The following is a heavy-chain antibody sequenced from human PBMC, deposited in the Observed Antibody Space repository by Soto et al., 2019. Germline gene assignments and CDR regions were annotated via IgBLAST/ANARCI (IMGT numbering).Heavy chain of an antibody. CDR3: ARHHVRGRTVAGAAEF. CDR1: GKSLSGYY. D-gene: IGHD1-26*01. J-gene: IGHJ4*02. Sequence: SETLSLTCAVYGKSLSGYYWSWIRQPPGKALEWIGEINHSGNTNYNPSLKSRVTISVDTSKNQLFLNLSSVTAADTAMYYCARHHVRGRTVAGAAEFWGQGTLVTVSS. V-gene: IGHV4-34*01. CDR2: INHSGNT.